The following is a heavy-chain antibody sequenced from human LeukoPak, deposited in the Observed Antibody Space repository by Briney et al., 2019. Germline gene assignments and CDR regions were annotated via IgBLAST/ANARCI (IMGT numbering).Heavy chain of an antibody. CDR3: AREGYVPADY. J-gene: IGHJ4*02. CDR1: GFTFSSHW. V-gene: IGHV3-7*03. Sequence: AGGSLRLSCAASGFTFSSHWMTWVRQAPGKGLEWVANINEDGSGKYYVDSVKGRFTISRDNAENSVHLQMNSLRAEDTAVYYCAREGYVPADYWGQGTLVTVSS. CDR2: INEDGSGK. D-gene: IGHD2-2*01.